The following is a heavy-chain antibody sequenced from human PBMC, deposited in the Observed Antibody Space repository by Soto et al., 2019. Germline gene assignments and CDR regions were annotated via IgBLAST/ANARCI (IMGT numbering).Heavy chain of an antibody. J-gene: IGHJ4*02. Sequence: QLQLQESGPGLVKPSETLSLTCTVSGGSISSSSYYWGWIRQPPGKGLEWIGSIYYSGSTYYNPSLKSRVTISVDTSKNQFSLKLSSVTAADTAVYYCATPGGTVTTGFGYWGQGTLVTVSS. CDR3: ATPGGTVTTGFGY. CDR1: GGSISSSSYY. V-gene: IGHV4-39*01. D-gene: IGHD4-17*01. CDR2: IYYSGST.